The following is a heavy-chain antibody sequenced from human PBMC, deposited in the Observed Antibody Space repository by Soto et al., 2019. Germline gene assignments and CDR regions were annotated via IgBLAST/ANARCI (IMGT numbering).Heavy chain of an antibody. Sequence: LSLTFSVARGSISLVGHYLTWIRPQPGKGLEWIGYIYYSCSTDYNPSLKSRVTISVDRSKNQFYLNLSSVTAADTALYYCARESGGYTSSIRYGLDVWGQGTTVTVSS. D-gene: IGHD6-25*01. CDR1: RGSISLVGHY. J-gene: IGHJ6*02. CDR2: IYYSCST. V-gene: IGHV4-31*03. CDR3: ARESGGYTSSIRYGLDV.